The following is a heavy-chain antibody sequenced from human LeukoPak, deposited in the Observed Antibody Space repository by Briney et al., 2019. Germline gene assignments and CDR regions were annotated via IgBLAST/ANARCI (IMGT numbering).Heavy chain of an antibody. CDR1: GFTFSSYG. J-gene: IGHJ4*02. CDR2: IRYDGSNK. V-gene: IGHV3-30*02. Sequence: GGSLRLSCAASGFTFSSYGMHWVRQAPGKGLEWVAFIRYDGSNKYYADSVKGRFTISRDNSKNTLYLQMNSLRAEDTAVYYCATQSGYDSRPTDPKALDYWGQGTLVTVSS. D-gene: IGHD3-22*01. CDR3: ATQSGYDSRPTDPKALDY.